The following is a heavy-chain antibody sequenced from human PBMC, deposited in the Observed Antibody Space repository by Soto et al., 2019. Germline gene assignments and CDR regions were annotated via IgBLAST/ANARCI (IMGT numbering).Heavy chain of an antibody. CDR3: AGAHQLANPLDYYSGMDV. J-gene: IGHJ6*02. CDR2: NIHIFSTA. Sequence: ASVKVSCKASGGTFSSYAISWVRQAPGQGLEWLGGNIHIFSTANYAEKFQGRLTITAQNSTSTAYMELSSPRSEDTAVDYCAGAHQLANPLDYYSGMDVWGQGTMVTVSS. CDR1: GGTFSSYA. V-gene: IGHV1-69*06. D-gene: IGHD6-13*01.